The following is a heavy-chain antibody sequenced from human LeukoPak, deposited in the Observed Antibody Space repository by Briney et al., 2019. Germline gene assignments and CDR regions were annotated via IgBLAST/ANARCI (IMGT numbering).Heavy chain of an antibody. Sequence: PGGSLRLSCAASGFTFSNYWMTWVRQAPGKGLEWVAHINQDGSEEHYMDSAKTRFTIPRDNAKNSLSLQMNSLRAEDTAVYYCVRDGGVSGYDLLDYWGQGTLVTVSS. V-gene: IGHV3-7*01. D-gene: IGHD5-12*01. CDR3: VRDGGVSGYDLLDY. CDR2: INQDGSEE. CDR1: GFTFSNYW. J-gene: IGHJ4*02.